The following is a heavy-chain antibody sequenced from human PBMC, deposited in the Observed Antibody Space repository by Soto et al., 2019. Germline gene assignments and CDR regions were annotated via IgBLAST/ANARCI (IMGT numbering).Heavy chain of an antibody. Sequence: ASVKVSCKASGYTFTDSYMHWVRQAPGQGLEWLGWINPNSGGIYYAQKFQDRVTMTRDTSISTAYMELSRLRSDDTAVYYCARVHSIGWCDYWGQGTLVTVSS. CDR1: GYTFTDSY. D-gene: IGHD6-19*01. J-gene: IGHJ4*02. CDR2: INPNSGGI. CDR3: ARVHSIGWCDY. V-gene: IGHV1-2*02.